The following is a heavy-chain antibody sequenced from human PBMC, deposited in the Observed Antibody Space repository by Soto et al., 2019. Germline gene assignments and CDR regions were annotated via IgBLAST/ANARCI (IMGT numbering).Heavy chain of an antibody. V-gene: IGHV3-33*01. CDR2: IWYDGSNQ. CDR3: ARDLGAFNYGSAYFDY. CDR1: GFTFITYG. J-gene: IGHJ4*02. Sequence: GGSLRLSCAPSGFTFITYGIHWCRQSPGKGREWVAVIWYDGSNQYYADSVKGRFTVSRDNSKNMLYLQMNSLRAEDTAVYYCARDLGAFNYGSAYFDYWGQGTPVTVSS. D-gene: IGHD3-10*01.